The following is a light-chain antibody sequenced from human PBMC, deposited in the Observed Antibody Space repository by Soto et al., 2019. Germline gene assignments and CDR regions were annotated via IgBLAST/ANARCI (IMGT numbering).Light chain of an antibody. CDR1: QSCSSY. CDR3: QQYGSSPLT. V-gene: IGKV3-20*01. Sequence: EIVLTQSPGTLSLSPGERATLSCRASQSCSSYLAWYQQKPGQAPRLLTYGASSRATGTPDRFSGSGSGTDFTLTISRLEPEDFAVYYCQQYGSSPLTFGGGTKVDIK. J-gene: IGKJ4*01. CDR2: GAS.